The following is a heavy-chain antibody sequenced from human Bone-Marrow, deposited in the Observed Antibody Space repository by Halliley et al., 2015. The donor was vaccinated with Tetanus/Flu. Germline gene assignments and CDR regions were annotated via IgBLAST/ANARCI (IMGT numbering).Heavy chain of an antibody. Sequence: IYHSRSTIYTPSLSSRVTIPVEKSRNQFSLNLTSVTAADSAVYYCARDREFCSGGTCYISWYFDVWGRGSLVTVSS. J-gene: IGHJ2*01. V-gene: IGHV4-4*02. CDR2: IYHSRST. D-gene: IGHD2-15*01. CDR3: ARDREFCSGGTCYISWYFDV.